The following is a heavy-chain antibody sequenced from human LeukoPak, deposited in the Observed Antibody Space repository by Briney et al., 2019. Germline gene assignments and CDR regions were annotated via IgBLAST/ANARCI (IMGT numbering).Heavy chain of an antibody. Sequence: GGSLRLSCAGSGFTFNTYGMNWVRQAPGKGLEWVSAVSGSGSTTYYARSVKGRFTVSRDNSKNTLYLQMNSLRVDDTAVYYCAKSSDYGGNRARLDFWGQGTLVTVSS. V-gene: IGHV3-23*01. CDR3: AKSSDYGGNRARLDF. D-gene: IGHD4-23*01. CDR2: VSGSGSTT. J-gene: IGHJ4*02. CDR1: GFTFNTYG.